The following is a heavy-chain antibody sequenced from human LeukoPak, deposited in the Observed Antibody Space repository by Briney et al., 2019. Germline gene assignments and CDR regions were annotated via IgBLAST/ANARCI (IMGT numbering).Heavy chain of an antibody. CDR2: ISHSGST. CDR1: GGSFSGYY. Sequence: SETLSLTCAVYGGSFSGYYWSWIRQPPGKGLEWIGEISHSGSTNYNPSLKSRVTISVDTSKNQFSLKLSSVTAADTAVYYCTRGYYDFWSGYTPDAFDIWGQGTMVTVSS. V-gene: IGHV4-34*01. D-gene: IGHD3-3*01. CDR3: TRGYYDFWSGYTPDAFDI. J-gene: IGHJ3*02.